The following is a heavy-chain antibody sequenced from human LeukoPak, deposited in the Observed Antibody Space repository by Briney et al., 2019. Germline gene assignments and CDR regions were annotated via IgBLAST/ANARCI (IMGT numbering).Heavy chain of an antibody. CDR2: IYYGGSS. J-gene: IGHJ4*02. CDR1: GGSISSSTYS. V-gene: IGHV4-39*01. CDR3: AGELPNGFDY. D-gene: IGHD1-7*01. Sequence: SETLSLTCTVSGGSISSSTYSWGWIRQPPGKGLEWIGSIYYGGSSYYNPSLKSRVTISVDTSKNQFSLKLSSVTAADTAVYYCAGELPNGFDYWGQGTLVTVSS.